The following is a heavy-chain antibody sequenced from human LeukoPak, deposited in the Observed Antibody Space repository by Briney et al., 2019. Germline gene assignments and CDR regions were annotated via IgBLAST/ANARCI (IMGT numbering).Heavy chain of an antibody. J-gene: IGHJ4*02. Sequence: GGSLRLSCAAPGFTFSSYSMNWVRQAPGKGLEWVSSISSSSSYIYYADSVKGRFTISRDNAKNSLYLQMNSLRAEDTAVYYCARDLGSGSYYNRDPLFDYWGQGTLVTVSS. V-gene: IGHV3-21*01. CDR1: GFTFSSYS. CDR2: ISSSSSYI. CDR3: ARDLGSGSYYNRDPLFDY. D-gene: IGHD3-10*01.